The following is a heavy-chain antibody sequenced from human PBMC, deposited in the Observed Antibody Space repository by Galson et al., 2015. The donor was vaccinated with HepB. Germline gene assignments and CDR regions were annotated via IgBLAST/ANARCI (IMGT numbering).Heavy chain of an antibody. V-gene: IGHV3-21*01. CDR1: GFSFSNYT. Sequence: SLRLSCAASGFSFSNYTMNWVRQAPGKGLEWVSSISISSSYIYYADSVKGRFTVSRDSAKNSLYLQMNSLRAEDTAVYYCARVITIFGEYNYYGMDVWGQGTTVTVSS. CDR2: ISISSSYI. D-gene: IGHD3-3*01. J-gene: IGHJ6*02. CDR3: ARVITIFGEYNYYGMDV.